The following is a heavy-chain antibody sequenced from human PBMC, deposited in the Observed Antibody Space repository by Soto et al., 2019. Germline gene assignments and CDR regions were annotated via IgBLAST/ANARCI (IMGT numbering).Heavy chain of an antibody. V-gene: IGHV4-4*07. CDR2: IYSSGNT. Sequence: PSETLSLTCSVSGGTLSGYYWTWIRQAAGKGLEWFGRIYSSGNTKYNPSLQSRVTMSLDTSNNQFALRLNSVTAADTAVYYCARGQRFSDWFDPWGQGSLVTVFS. CDR1: GGTLSGYY. J-gene: IGHJ5*02. CDR3: ARGQRFSDWFDP. D-gene: IGHD3-3*01.